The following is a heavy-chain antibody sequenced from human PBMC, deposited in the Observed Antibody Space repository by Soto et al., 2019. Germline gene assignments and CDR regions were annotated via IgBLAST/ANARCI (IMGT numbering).Heavy chain of an antibody. D-gene: IGHD1-26*01. Sequence: SVKVSCKASGGTFSSYAISWVRQAPGQGLEWMGGIIPIFGTANYAQKFQGRVTITADESTSTAYLELSSLRSEDTAVYYCARTSLSGPGATKYYFDYWGQGTLVTVSS. CDR3: ARTSLSGPGATKYYFDY. CDR1: GGTFSSYA. CDR2: IIPIFGTA. J-gene: IGHJ4*02. V-gene: IGHV1-69*13.